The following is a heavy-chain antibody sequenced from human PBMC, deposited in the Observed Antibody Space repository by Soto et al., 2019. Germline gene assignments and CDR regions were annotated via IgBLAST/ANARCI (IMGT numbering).Heavy chain of an antibody. CDR3: ARSASYGSRTSCHFNY. D-gene: IGHD2-2*01. Sequence: GESLKISCKGSGYSFTSYWIGWVRQMPGKGLEWMGIIYPGDSDTRYSPSFQGQVTISADKSISTAYLHWSSLKASDTAMYYCARSASYGSRTSCHFNYWGQGTPVTVSS. J-gene: IGHJ4*02. CDR2: IYPGDSDT. V-gene: IGHV5-51*03. CDR1: GYSFTSYW.